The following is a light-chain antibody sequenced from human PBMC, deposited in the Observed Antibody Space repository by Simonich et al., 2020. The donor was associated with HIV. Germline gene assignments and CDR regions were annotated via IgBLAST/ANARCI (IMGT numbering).Light chain of an antibody. Sequence: DIVMTQSPDSLAVSLGERATINSKSSQSVLYNSNNKNYLVWYQQKPGQPPKLLIYWASTRESWVPDRFRGSGSGTDFTLTISSLQAEDVAVYYCQQYYSTPQTFGQGTKVEIK. CDR2: WAS. CDR1: QSVLYNSNNKNY. J-gene: IGKJ1*01. V-gene: IGKV4-1*01. CDR3: QQYYSTPQT.